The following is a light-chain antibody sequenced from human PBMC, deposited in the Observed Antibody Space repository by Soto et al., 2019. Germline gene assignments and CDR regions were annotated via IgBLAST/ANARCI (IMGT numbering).Light chain of an antibody. CDR3: QQYNNWPPGWT. CDR2: GAS. J-gene: IGKJ1*01. CDR1: QSSTSTY. Sequence: ESVLTQSPGTLSLSPGDRATLSCRASQSSTSTYLAWYQQKPGQAPRLLIYGASTRATGIPARFSGSGSGTEFTLTISSLQSEDFAVYYCQQYNNWPPGWTFGQGTKVDIK. V-gene: IGKV3-15*01.